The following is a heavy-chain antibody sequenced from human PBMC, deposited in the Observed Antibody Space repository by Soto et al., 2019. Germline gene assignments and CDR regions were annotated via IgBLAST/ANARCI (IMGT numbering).Heavy chain of an antibody. CDR1: GYTFTGYY. CDR2: INPNSGGT. J-gene: IGHJ6*03. V-gene: IGHV1-2*04. Sequence: ASVKVSCKASGYTFTGYYMHWVRQAPGQGLEWMGWINPNSGGTNYAQKFQGWVTMTRDTSISTAYMELSRLRSDDTAAYYCARGGRAATPLAYYYYMDVWGKGTTVTVSS. CDR3: ARGGRAATPLAYYYYMDV. D-gene: IGHD2-15*01.